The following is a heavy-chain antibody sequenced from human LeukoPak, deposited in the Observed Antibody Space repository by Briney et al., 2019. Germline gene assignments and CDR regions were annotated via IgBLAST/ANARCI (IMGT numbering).Heavy chain of an antibody. Sequence: PGGSLRLSCAASGFTFSSYAMSWVRQAPGKGLEWVSAISGSGGSTYYADSVKGRFTISRDNSENTLYLQMNSLRAEDTAVYYCATQGGYYYDSSGYFWGQGTLVTVPS. CDR2: ISGSGGST. J-gene: IGHJ4*02. D-gene: IGHD3-22*01. CDR1: GFTFSSYA. V-gene: IGHV3-23*01. CDR3: ATQGGYYYDSSGYF.